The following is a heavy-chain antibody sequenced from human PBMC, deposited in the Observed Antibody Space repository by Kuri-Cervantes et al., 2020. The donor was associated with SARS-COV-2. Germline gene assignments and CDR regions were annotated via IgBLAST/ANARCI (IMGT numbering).Heavy chain of an antibody. D-gene: IGHD3-3*01. CDR1: GFTFSSYW. CDR3: AKDQYDFWSGYYFDY. J-gene: IGHJ4*02. Sequence: GESLKISCAASGFTFSSYWMSWVRQAPGKGLEWVANIKQDGSEKYYVDSVKGRFTISRDNAKNSLYLQTNSLRAVDTAVYYCAKDQYDFWSGYYFDYWGQGTLVTVSS. CDR2: IKQDGSEK. V-gene: IGHV3-7*01.